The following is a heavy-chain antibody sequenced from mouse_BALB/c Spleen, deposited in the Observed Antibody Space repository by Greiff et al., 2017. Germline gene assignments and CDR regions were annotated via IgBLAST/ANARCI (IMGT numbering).Heavy chain of an antibody. CDR2: IDPSDSYT. V-gene: IGHV1-69*02. CDR3: ARRITTVYFDV. J-gene: IGHJ1*01. CDR1: GYTFTSYW. D-gene: IGHD1-1*01. Sequence: VQLQQPGAELVKPGASVKLSCKASGYTFTSYWMHWVKQRPGQGLEWIGEIDPSDSYTNYNQKFKGKATLTVDKSSSTAYMQLSSLTSEDSAVYYCARRITTVYFDVWGAGTTVTVSS.